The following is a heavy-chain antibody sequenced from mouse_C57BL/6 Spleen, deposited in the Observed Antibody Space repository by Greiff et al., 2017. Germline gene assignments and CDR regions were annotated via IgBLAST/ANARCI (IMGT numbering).Heavy chain of an antibody. CDR1: GYTFTGYW. CDR3: AILFYYYGSSYYYFDY. D-gene: IGHD1-1*01. J-gene: IGHJ2*01. Sequence: QVQLQQSGAELMKPGASVKLSCKATGYTFTGYWIEWVKQRPGHGLEWIGEILPGSGSTNYNEKFKGKATFTADKSSNTAYMQLSSLTTEDSAIYYCAILFYYYGSSYYYFDYWGQGTTLTVSS. CDR2: ILPGSGST. V-gene: IGHV1-9*01.